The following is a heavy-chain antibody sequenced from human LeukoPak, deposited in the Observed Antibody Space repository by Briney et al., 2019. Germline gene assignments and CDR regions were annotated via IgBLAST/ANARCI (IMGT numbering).Heavy chain of an antibody. D-gene: IGHD6-13*01. CDR2: ISAYSGNT. V-gene: IGHV1-18*01. Sequence: GASVKVSCKASGYTFSGYGITWVRQAPGQGLEWMGWISAYSGNTNYAQKFQVRLTMTTDTSTSTAYMELRSLRSDDTAVYYCARSRIAISGISDYWGQGTLVTVSS. CDR3: ARSRIAISGISDY. J-gene: IGHJ4*02. CDR1: GYTFSGYG.